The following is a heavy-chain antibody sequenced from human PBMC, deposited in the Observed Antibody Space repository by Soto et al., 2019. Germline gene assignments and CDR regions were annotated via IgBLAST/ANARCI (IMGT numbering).Heavy chain of an antibody. CDR2: IYYSGST. V-gene: IGHV4-39*01. CDR3: ARLVGQWLAFWYFDL. CDR1: GGSITSSSYY. J-gene: IGHJ2*01. D-gene: IGHD6-19*01. Sequence: SKTLSLTCTVSGGSITSSSYYWGWIRQPPGKGLEWIGSIYYSGSTYYNPSLKSRVTISVDTSKTQFSLKLSSVTAADTAVYYCARLVGQWLAFWYFDLWGRGTLVTVSS.